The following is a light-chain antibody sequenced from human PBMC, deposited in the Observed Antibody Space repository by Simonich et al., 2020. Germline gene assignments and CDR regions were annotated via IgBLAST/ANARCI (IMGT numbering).Light chain of an antibody. Sequence: QLVLTQSPSASASLGASVKLTCTLSSGHSSYALAWHQQQPEKGPRYLMKLNSDGSHRKGDGIPDRFSGSSSGAERYLTISSLQSEDEADYYCQTWGTGVVFGGGTKLTVL. CDR3: QTWGTGVV. J-gene: IGLJ2*01. CDR1: SGHSSYA. CDR2: LNSDGSH. V-gene: IGLV4-69*01.